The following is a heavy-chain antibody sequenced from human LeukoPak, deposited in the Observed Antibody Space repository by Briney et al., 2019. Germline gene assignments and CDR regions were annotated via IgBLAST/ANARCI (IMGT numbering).Heavy chain of an antibody. V-gene: IGHV4-39*01. CDR3: ARLQYGDFYFDY. Sequence: GSLRLSCAASGFTFSSYWMHWVRQPAGKGLEWIGSIYYSGSTSYNPSLKSRVTISVDTSKNQFSLRLSSVTAADTAVYYCARLQYGDFYFDYWGQGTLVTVSS. D-gene: IGHD4-17*01. CDR2: IYYSGST. J-gene: IGHJ4*02. CDR1: GFTFSSYW.